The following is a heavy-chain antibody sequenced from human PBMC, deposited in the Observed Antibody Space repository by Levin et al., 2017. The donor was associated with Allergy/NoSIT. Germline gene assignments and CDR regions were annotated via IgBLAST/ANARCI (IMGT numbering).Heavy chain of an antibody. J-gene: IGHJ4*02. D-gene: IGHD2-15*01. CDR3: AREGYCSGGSCPDY. V-gene: IGHV3-21*01. Sequence: KAGGSLRLSCAASGFTFSSYSMNWVRQAPGKGLEWVSSISSSSSYIYYADSVKGRFTISRDNAKNSLYLQMNSLRAEDTAVYYCAREGYCSGGSCPDYWGQGTLVTVSS. CDR2: ISSSSSYI. CDR1: GFTFSSYS.